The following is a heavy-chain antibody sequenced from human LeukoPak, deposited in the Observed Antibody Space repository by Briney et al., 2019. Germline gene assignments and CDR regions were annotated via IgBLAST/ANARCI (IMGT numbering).Heavy chain of an antibody. CDR2: ISAYNGNT. J-gene: IGHJ6*03. D-gene: IGHD3-3*01. V-gene: IGHV1-18*01. CDR3: ARGGITIFGVVLGYYMDV. CDR1: GYTFTSYG. Sequence: ASVKVSCKASGYTFTSYGISWVRQAPGQGLEWMGWISAYNGNTNYAQKLQGRVTMTTDTSTSTAYMELRSLRSDDTAVYYCARGGITIFGVVLGYYMDVWGKGTTVTVSS.